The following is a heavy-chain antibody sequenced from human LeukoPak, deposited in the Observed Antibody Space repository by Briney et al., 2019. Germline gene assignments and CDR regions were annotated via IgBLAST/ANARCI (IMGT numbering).Heavy chain of an antibody. CDR1: GYTFTSYG. Sequence: ASVKVSCEASGYTFTSYGISWVRQAPGQGLEWMGWISAYNGNTNYAQRLQGRVTMTTDTSTSTAYMELRSLRSDDTAVYYCARDRSGYDYVTYFDYWGQGTLVTVSS. J-gene: IGHJ4*02. CDR3: ARDRSGYDYVTYFDY. D-gene: IGHD5-12*01. CDR2: ISAYNGNT. V-gene: IGHV1-18*04.